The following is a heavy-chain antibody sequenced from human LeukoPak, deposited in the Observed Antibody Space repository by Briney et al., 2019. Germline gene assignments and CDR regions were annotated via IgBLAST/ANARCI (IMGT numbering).Heavy chain of an antibody. V-gene: IGHV3-74*01. Sequence: GGSLRPSCAASGFTFSTYGMHWVRRAPRKGLVWVSLINPDGSSTVYADSVKGRFTISRDNAKNTLYLHMNSLRDEDTAVYYCARHPQLDYWGQGTLVTVSS. J-gene: IGHJ4*01. CDR1: GFTFSTYG. CDR2: INPDGSST. CDR3: ARHPQLDY.